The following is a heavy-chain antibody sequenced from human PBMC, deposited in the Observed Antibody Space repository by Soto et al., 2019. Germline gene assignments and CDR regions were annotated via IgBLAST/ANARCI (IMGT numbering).Heavy chain of an antibody. D-gene: IGHD2-2*02. J-gene: IGHJ6*02. CDR2: IYYSGST. V-gene: IGHV4-61*01. Sequence: SETLSLTCTVFGDSVSSGSYYWSWIRQPPGKGLEWIGYIYYSGSTNYNPSLKSRVTISVDTSKNQFSLKLSSVTAADTAVYYCASVTRTCISTSCYRYYYGMDVWGQGTTVTVSS. CDR1: GDSVSSGSYY. CDR3: ASVTRTCISTSCYRYYYGMDV.